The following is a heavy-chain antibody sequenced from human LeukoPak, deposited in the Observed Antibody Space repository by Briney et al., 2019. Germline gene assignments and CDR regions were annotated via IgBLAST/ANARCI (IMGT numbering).Heavy chain of an antibody. J-gene: IGHJ4*02. D-gene: IGHD3-22*01. CDR3: ARSLRRYYYDSSGYYGNFDY. V-gene: IGHV3-48*03. Sequence: GGCLRLSCAASGFTFSSYEINWVRQAPGEGLEWVSYISGSGYTIYYADSVKGRFTISRDNAKNSLYVQMNSLRAEDTAVYYCARSLRRYYYDSSGYYGNFDYWGQGTLVTVSS. CDR1: GFTFSSYE. CDR2: ISGSGYTI.